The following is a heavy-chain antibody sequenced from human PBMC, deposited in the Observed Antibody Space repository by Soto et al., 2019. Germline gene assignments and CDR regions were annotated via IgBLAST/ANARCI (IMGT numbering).Heavy chain of an antibody. CDR3: THSHMEASASGPDV. D-gene: IGHD1-26*01. CDR1: GFSLTTSGVV. J-gene: IGHJ6*02. Sequence: QITLKESGPTLVKPTQTLTLTCTFSGFSLTTSGVVVDWIRQPPGKALEWLALIYWDDDKRYNSSLKSRLTITSDTSKIQVFLTMTNMDPADTATYYCTHSHMEASASGPDVWGQGTTVTVSS. CDR2: IYWDDDK. V-gene: IGHV2-5*02.